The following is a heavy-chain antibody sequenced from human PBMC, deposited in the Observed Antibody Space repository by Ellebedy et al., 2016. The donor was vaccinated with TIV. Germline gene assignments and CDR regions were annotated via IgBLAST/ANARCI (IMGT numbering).Heavy chain of an antibody. CDR3: ARRKITVFGETDAFDI. Sequence: MPSETLSLTCAVYVGSFSGYYWSWIRQPPGKGLEWLGEINHSGSTNYNPSLKSRVTISVETSKNQFSLRLSSVTAADTAVYYCARRKITVFGETDAFDIWGQGTVVTVSS. CDR1: VGSFSGYY. CDR2: INHSGST. V-gene: IGHV4-34*01. D-gene: IGHD3-3*01. J-gene: IGHJ3*02.